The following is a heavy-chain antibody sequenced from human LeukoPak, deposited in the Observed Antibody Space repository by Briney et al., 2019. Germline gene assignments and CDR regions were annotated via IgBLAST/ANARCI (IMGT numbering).Heavy chain of an antibody. J-gene: IGHJ4*02. D-gene: IGHD2-15*01. Sequence: PGGSLRLSYAASGFTFSTYTMNWVRQAPGKGLEWVSSISTSSTYIYYADSVKGRFTIPRDNAKNSLYLQMNSLRAEDTAVYYCACLAAIDYWGQGTLVTVSS. CDR3: ACLAAIDY. CDR1: GFTFSTYT. CDR2: ISTSSTYI. V-gene: IGHV3-21*01.